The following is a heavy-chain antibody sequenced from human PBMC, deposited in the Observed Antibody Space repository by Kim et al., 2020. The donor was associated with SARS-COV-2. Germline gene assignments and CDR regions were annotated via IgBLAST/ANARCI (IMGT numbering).Heavy chain of an antibody. Sequence: SVKVSCKASGGTFSSYAISWVRQAPGQGLEWMGRIIPILGIANYAQKFQGRVTITADKSTSTAYMELSSLRSEDTAVYYCEASTTGTVDYWGQGTLVTVSS. V-gene: IGHV1-69*04. CDR2: IIPILGIA. D-gene: IGHD1-1*01. CDR1: GGTFSSYA. CDR3: EASTTGTVDY. J-gene: IGHJ4*02.